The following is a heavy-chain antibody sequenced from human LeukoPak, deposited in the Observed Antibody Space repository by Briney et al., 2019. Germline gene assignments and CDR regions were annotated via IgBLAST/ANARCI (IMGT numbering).Heavy chain of an antibody. CDR1: GFTFSTYS. J-gene: IGHJ4*02. Sequence: GGSLRLSCAASGFTFSTYSMNWVRQAPGRGLEWVSYISSGSSTIYYADSMKGRFTISRDNSKNTLYLQMNSLRAEDTAVYYCASARSEVDCGADCYSAYYFDYWGQGTLVTVSS. V-gene: IGHV3-48*01. CDR3: ASARSEVDCGADCYSAYYFDY. CDR2: ISSGSSTI. D-gene: IGHD2-21*02.